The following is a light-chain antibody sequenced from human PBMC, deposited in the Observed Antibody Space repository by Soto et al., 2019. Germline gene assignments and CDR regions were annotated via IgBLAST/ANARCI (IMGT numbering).Light chain of an antibody. V-gene: IGKV3D-15*01. CDR2: AAS. CDR3: QQYNNWPRT. CDR1: QSISSN. J-gene: IGKJ1*01. Sequence: EIVLTQSPGTLSLSPGERATLSCRASQSISSNLAWYQQKPGQAPRLLIYAASTRATGIAARFSASGSGTEFTLTISSLQSEDFAVYYCQQYNNWPRTFGQGTKVEIK.